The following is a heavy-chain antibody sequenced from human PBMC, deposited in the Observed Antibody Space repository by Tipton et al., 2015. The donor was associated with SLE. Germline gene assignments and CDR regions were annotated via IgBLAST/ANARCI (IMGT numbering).Heavy chain of an antibody. J-gene: IGHJ3*02. V-gene: IGHV4-38-2*02. CDR1: GYSISSDYY. D-gene: IGHD3-16*01. Sequence: LRLSCTVSGYSISSDYYWGWIRQPPGKGLEWIGSIYHSGSTYYNPSLKSRVTISVDTSKNQFSLKLSSVTAADTAVYYCAREGGAFDIWGQGTMVTVSS. CDR2: IYHSGST. CDR3: AREGGAFDI.